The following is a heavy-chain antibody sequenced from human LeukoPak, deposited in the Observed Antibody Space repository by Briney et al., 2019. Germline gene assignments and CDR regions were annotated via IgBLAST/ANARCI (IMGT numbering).Heavy chain of an antibody. CDR1: GGSISSYY. V-gene: IGHV4-59*08. CDR2: MYYSGST. Sequence: SETLSLTCTVSGGSISSYYWSWIRQPPGKGLEWIGYMYYSGSTNYNPSLKSRVTISVDTSKNQFSLKLSSVTAADTAVYYCARHVEPTVVKGRAYYYGLDVWGQGTTVTVSS. J-gene: IGHJ6*02. CDR3: ARHVEPTVVKGRAYYYGLDV. D-gene: IGHD4-23*01.